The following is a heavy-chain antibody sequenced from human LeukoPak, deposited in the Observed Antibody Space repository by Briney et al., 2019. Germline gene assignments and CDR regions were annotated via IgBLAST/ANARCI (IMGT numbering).Heavy chain of an antibody. Sequence: PSETLSLTCTVSGGSISSYYWSWIRQPPGKGLEWIGYIYYSGSTNYNPSLKSRVTISVDTSKNQFSLKLSSVTAADTAVYYCAGGAVEGGSRYYFDYWGQGTLVTVSS. CDR2: IYYSGST. CDR1: GGSISSYY. V-gene: IGHV4-59*08. D-gene: IGHD1-26*01. J-gene: IGHJ4*02. CDR3: AGGAVEGGSRYYFDY.